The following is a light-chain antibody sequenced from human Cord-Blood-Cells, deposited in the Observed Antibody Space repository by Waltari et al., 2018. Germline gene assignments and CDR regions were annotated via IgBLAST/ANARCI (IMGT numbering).Light chain of an antibody. Sequence: QSALTQPRSVSGSPGQSVTISCTGTSSDVGGYNYVSWYQQHPAKAPKLMIYDVSKRPSGVADRFSGSKSGNTASLTISGLQAEDEADYYCCSYAGSDVFGTGTKVTVL. J-gene: IGLJ1*01. V-gene: IGLV2-11*01. CDR3: CSYAGSDV. CDR1: SSDVGGYNY. CDR2: DVS.